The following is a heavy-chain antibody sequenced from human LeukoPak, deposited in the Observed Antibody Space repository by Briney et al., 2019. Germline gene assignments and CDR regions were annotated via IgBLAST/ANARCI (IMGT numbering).Heavy chain of an antibody. J-gene: IGHJ4*02. Sequence: SETLSLTCAVSGGSISSGYWWSWIRQPPGKGLEWIGEINHSGSTNYNPTLKSRVTISVDTSKNQFSLKLSSVTAADTAVYYCASMSGYTRDYWGQGTLVTVSS. CDR2: INHSGST. CDR1: GGSISSGYW. CDR3: ASMSGYTRDY. D-gene: IGHD3-3*01. V-gene: IGHV4-4*02.